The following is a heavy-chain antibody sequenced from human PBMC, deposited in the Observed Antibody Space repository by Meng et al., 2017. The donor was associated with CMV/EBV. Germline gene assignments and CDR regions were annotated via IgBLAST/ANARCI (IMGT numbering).Heavy chain of an antibody. CDR3: ARGGIAARRGMDV. D-gene: IGHD6-6*01. J-gene: IGHJ6*02. CDR2: INWNGGST. Sequence: GESLKISCAASGSTFDDYGMSWVRQAPGKGLEWVSGINWNGGSTGYADSVKGRFTISRDNAKNSLYLQMNSLRAEDTALYYCARGGIAARRGMDVWGQGTTVTVSS. CDR1: GSTFDDYG. V-gene: IGHV3-20*04.